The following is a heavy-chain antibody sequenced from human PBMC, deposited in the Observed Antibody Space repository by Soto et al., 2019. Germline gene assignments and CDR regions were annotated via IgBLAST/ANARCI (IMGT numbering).Heavy chain of an antibody. D-gene: IGHD4-4*01. CDR3: ARDKGDYSTDY. CDR1: GFSFSHYA. Sequence: GGSLRLSCAASGFSFSHYAMHWVRQAPGKGLEWVAVISYDGNNKYYADSVKGRFTISRDNSNNTLYLQMDSLRAEDTALYYCARDKGDYSTDYWGQGTLVTVS. V-gene: IGHV3-30-3*01. J-gene: IGHJ4*02. CDR2: ISYDGNNK.